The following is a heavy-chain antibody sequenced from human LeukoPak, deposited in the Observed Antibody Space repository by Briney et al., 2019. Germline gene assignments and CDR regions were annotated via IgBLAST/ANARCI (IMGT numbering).Heavy chain of an antibody. J-gene: IGHJ4*02. Sequence: SVKVSCKASGGTSSSYAISWVRQAPGQGLEWMGGIIPIFGTANYAQKFQGRVTITADESTSTAYMELSSLRSEDTAVYYCARSMVRGVIITTYYFDYWGQGTLVTVSS. D-gene: IGHD3-10*01. CDR1: GGTSSSYA. CDR3: ARSMVRGVIITTYYFDY. V-gene: IGHV1-69*13. CDR2: IIPIFGTA.